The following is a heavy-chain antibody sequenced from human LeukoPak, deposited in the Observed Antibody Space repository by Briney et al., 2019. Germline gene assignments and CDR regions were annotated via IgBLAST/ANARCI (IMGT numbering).Heavy chain of an antibody. J-gene: IGHJ4*02. CDR1: GYTFTSYG. Sequence: ASVKVSCKASGYTFTSYGISWVRQAPGQGLEWMGIINPSGGSTSYAQKFQGRVTMTRDTSTSTVYMELSSLRSEDTAVYYCARDGPDTAMGAYGYWGQGTLVTVSS. CDR2: INPSGGST. V-gene: IGHV1-46*01. D-gene: IGHD5-18*01. CDR3: ARDGPDTAMGAYGY.